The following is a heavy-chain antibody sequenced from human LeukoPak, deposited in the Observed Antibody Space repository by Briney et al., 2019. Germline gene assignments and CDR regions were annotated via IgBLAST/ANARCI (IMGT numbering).Heavy chain of an antibody. CDR3: ARDKGGYDWEIDY. Sequence: ASVKVSCKASGYTSTGYYMHWVRQAPGQGLEWMGWINPNSGGTNYAQKFQGRVTMTRDTSISTAYMELSRLRSDDTAVYYCARDKGGYDWEIDYWGQGTLVTVSS. CDR2: INPNSGGT. CDR1: GYTSTGYY. V-gene: IGHV1-2*02. D-gene: IGHD5-12*01. J-gene: IGHJ4*02.